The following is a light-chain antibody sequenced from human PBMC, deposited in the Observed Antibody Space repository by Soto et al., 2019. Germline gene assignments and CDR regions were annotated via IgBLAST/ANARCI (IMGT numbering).Light chain of an antibody. CDR3: AAWDDRLTGHVV. J-gene: IGLJ3*02. Sequence: QSVLTQPPSASGTPGQRVTISCSGSSFNIGSNSVNWYQQLPGAAPQLLIYSNNQRPSGVPDRFSGSKSGTSASLAISGLQSEDDADYYCAAWDDRLTGHVVFGGGTKLTVL. CDR2: SNN. V-gene: IGLV1-44*01. CDR1: SFNIGSNS.